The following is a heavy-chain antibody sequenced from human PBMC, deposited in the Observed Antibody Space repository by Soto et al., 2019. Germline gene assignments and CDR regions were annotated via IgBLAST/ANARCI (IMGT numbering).Heavy chain of an antibody. J-gene: IGHJ5*02. CDR3: ARGRRDPRGWFDP. V-gene: IGHV4-34*01. D-gene: IGHD2-21*01. CDR2: INHSGST. CDR1: GGSFSDYD. Sequence: SETLSLTCAVYGGSFSDYDWNWIRQPPGKGLEWIGEINHSGSTNYNPSLKSRVAISVDTSKNQFSLKLTSVSAADTAVYYCARGRRDPRGWFDPWGQGTLVTVSS.